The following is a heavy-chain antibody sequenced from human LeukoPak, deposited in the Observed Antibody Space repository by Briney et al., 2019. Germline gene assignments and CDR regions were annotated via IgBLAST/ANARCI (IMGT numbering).Heavy chain of an antibody. V-gene: IGHV5-51*01. CDR3: ARPRDGYNYGCHY. J-gene: IGHJ4*02. CDR2: IYPGDSDT. Sequence: GESLQISCKGSGYSFTSYWIGWVRQMPGKGLEWMGSIYPGDSDTRYSPSFQGQVTISADKSITTAYLHWSSLKASDTAMDYCARPRDGYNYGCHYWGQGTLVTVSA. CDR1: GYSFTSYW. D-gene: IGHD5-24*01.